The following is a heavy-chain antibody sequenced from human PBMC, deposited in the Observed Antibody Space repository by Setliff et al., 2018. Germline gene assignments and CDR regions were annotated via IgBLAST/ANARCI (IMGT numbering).Heavy chain of an antibody. CDR3: ARDQGIGLSGSYSFFDY. CDR1: GFTFSSYA. V-gene: IGHV3-23*01. D-gene: IGHD3-3*01. J-gene: IGHJ4*02. Sequence: LRLSCAASGFTFSSYAMSWVRQAPGKGLEWVSTITGSAARTYYADSVKGRFTISRDNSKSILYLQMNSLRAEDTAVYYCARDQGIGLSGSYSFFDYWGQGTLVTVSS. CDR2: ITGSAART.